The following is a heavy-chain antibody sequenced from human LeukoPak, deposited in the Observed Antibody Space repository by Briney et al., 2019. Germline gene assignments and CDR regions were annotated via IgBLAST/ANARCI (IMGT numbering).Heavy chain of an antibody. CDR1: GFSFSGAW. CDR2: MKSLGSEI. J-gene: IGHJ3*01. D-gene: IGHD2-21*01. Sequence: PPGSLGLSCAGSGFSFSGAWMHWFRQLPGEGPVWVSGMKSLGSEINYADSVKGRFTISRDNARNTLHLQMNSLRVEDTAVYYCVKDHSGSGRAFDVWGQGTKVIVS. V-gene: IGHV3-74*01. CDR3: VKDHSGSGRAFDV.